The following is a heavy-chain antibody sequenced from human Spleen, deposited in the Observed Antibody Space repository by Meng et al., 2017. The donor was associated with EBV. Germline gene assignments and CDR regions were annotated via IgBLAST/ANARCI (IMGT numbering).Heavy chain of an antibody. CDR2: ISGYNGNI. J-gene: IGHJ4*02. CDR3: ARCYDYIGGSPNSYYSDE. Sequence: QVHLAQSGPELKKPXXXXEVXXTXXGYTFTHYGVSWVRQAPGQGLEWIGYISGYNGNIKYAQKFEGRVTLTIDTSTNSSFLQLRSLRSDDTAVYYCARCYDYIGGSPNSYYSDEWCQGTLVTVSS. CDR1: GYTFTHYG. V-gene: IGHV1-18*01. D-gene: IGHD3-16*01.